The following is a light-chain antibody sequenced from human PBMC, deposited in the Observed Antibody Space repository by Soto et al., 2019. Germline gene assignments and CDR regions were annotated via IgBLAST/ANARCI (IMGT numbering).Light chain of an antibody. CDR3: LEHKNGPWT. CDR1: QNVGNS. V-gene: IGKV3-15*01. J-gene: IGKJ1*01. Sequence: EIVMTQSPATLSVSPGERATLSCRASQNVGNSLVWYQQKPGQHPRLLIYGASTRATGIPVRFSGGGSGTEFTLTISSLQSEDFEVFYCLEHKNGPWTFGQGTKGQIK. CDR2: GAS.